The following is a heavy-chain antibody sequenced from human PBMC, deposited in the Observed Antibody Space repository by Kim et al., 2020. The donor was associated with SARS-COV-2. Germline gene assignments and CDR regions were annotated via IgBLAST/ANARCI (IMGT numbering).Heavy chain of an antibody. V-gene: IGHV4-39*01. Sequence: SETLSLTCTVSGGSISSSSYYWGWIRQPPGKGLEWIGSIYYSGSTYYNPSLKSRVTISVDTSKNQFSLKLSSVTAADTAVYYCARLEGYYDSSGYYTEYYFDYWGQGTLVTVSS. CDR1: GGSISSSSYY. CDR2: IYYSGST. J-gene: IGHJ4*02. D-gene: IGHD3-22*01. CDR3: ARLEGYYDSSGYYTEYYFDY.